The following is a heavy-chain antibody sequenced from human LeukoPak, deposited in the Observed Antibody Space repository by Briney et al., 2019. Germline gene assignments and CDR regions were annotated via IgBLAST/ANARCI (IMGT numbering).Heavy chain of an antibody. D-gene: IGHD3-22*01. CDR1: GFTFSSYW. J-gene: IGHJ4*02. CDR3: AKDSYYYDSSGYYRN. Sequence: GGSLRLSCAASGFTFSSYWMSWVRQAPGKGLEWVANIKQDGSEKYYVDSVKGRFTISRDNAKNSLYLQMNSLRAEDTAVYYCAKDSYYYDSSGYYRNWGQGTLVTVSS. CDR2: IKQDGSEK. V-gene: IGHV3-7*03.